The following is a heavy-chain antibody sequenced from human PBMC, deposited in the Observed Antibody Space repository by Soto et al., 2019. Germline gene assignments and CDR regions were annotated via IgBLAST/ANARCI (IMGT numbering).Heavy chain of an antibody. J-gene: IGHJ4*02. Sequence: ASVKVSCKASGYTFTGYYMHWVRQAPGQGLEWMGWINPNSGGTNYAQKFQGWVTMTRDTSISTAYMELSRLRSDDTAVYYCARGGDDYDSSGYSPTFDYWGQGTLVTVSS. V-gene: IGHV1-2*04. D-gene: IGHD3-22*01. CDR3: ARGGDDYDSSGYSPTFDY. CDR1: GYTFTGYY. CDR2: INPNSGGT.